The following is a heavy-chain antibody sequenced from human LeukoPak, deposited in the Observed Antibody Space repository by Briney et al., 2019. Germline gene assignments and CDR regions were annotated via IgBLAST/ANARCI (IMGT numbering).Heavy chain of an antibody. CDR1: GGSFSGYY. V-gene: IGHV4-34*01. D-gene: IGHD1/OR15-1a*01. CDR3: ARTNNVFYYFDY. J-gene: IGHJ4*02. Sequence: PSETLPLTCAVYGGSFSGYYWSWIRQPPGKGLEWIGEINHSGSTNYNPSLKSRVTTSVDTSKNQFSLKLSSLTAADTAVYYCARTNNVFYYFDYWGQGTLVTVSS. CDR2: INHSGST.